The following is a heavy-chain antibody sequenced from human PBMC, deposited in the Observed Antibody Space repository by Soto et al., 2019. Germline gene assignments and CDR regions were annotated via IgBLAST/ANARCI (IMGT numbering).Heavy chain of an antibody. CDR3: ARADSSRAYFDY. CDR2: IIPIFGTA. V-gene: IGHV1-69*13. J-gene: IGHJ4*02. CDR1: GGTFSSYA. Sequence: VASVKVSCKASGGTFSSYAISWVRQAPGQGLEWMGGIIPIFGTANYAQKFQGRVTITADESTSTAYMELSSLRSEDTAVYYCARADSSRAYFDYWGQGTLVTVSS. D-gene: IGHD6-13*01.